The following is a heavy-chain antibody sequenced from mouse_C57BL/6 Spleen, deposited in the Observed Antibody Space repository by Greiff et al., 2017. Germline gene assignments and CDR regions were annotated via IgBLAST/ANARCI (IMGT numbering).Heavy chain of an antibody. V-gene: IGHV5-4*01. J-gene: IGHJ4*01. CDR3: AREADYDYDNAMDY. CDR2: ISAGGSYT. Sequence: DVTLVEPGGGLVKPGGSLKLSCAASGFTFSSYAMSWVRQTPEKRLEWVAIISAGGSYTYYPENVKGRFTIPRDNAKNNLYLQMSHLKSEDTTMYYCAREADYDYDNAMDYWGQGTSVTVSS. D-gene: IGHD2-4*01. CDR1: GFTFSSYA.